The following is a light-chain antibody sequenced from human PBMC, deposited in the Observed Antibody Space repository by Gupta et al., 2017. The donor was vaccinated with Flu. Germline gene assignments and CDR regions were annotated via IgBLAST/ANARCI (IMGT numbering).Light chain of an antibody. CDR3: QQRNNWLWP. Sequence: PASLSWSRGERATRPCRARQSVGNSLAWYQQRPGQPPRLLIYDASNRANGFPDRFIGGGSGTEFTLTISSREPEDFAVYYCQQRNNWLWPFGQGTQVEIK. CDR2: DAS. J-gene: IGKJ1*01. CDR1: QSVGNS. V-gene: IGKV3-11*01.